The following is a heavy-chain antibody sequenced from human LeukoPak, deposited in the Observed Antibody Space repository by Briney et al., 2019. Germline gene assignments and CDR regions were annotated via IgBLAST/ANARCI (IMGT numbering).Heavy chain of an antibody. Sequence: GGSLGLSCAASGFTFSSYWMSGVRQAPGKGLEGVANIKQEGSEKYYVDSVRGRFTISGDNARNSLYLQMNSRRAGHRVVYYCARVITDSYYSKRVNDYWGQGTLVTVSS. V-gene: IGHV3-7*01. D-gene: IGHD3-22*01. CDR1: GFTFSSYW. CDR3: ARVITDSYYSKRVNDY. J-gene: IGHJ4*02. CDR2: IKQEGSEK.